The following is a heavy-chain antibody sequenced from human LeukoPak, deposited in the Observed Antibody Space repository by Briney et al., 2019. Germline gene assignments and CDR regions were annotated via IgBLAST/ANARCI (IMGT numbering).Heavy chain of an antibody. CDR3: ASRSGSYEDY. D-gene: IGHD1-26*01. J-gene: IGHJ4*02. CDR2: ISSSGSTI. Sequence: GGSLRLSCAASGFTFSSYSMNWVRQAPGKGLEWVSYISSSGSTIYYADSVKGRFTISRDNAKNSLYLQMNSLRAEDTAVYYCASRSGSYEDYWGQGTLVTVSS. V-gene: IGHV3-48*04. CDR1: GFTFSSYS.